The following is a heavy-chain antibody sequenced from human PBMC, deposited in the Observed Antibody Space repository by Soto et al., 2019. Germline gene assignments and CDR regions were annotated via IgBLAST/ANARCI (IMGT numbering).Heavy chain of an antibody. J-gene: IGHJ5*02. Sequence: EVQLVESGGGLVQRGGPLDPSFAAPGLTSGINSLNWVRQAPGRGRGWISSTMGSSSTMNYADSVKGRFIISRDNADNSLYLQMNSLRDADTAVYYCARGDRFRCSGDRCFSDGLFLSWGQGTLVTVSS. CDR2: TMGSSSTM. CDR3: ARGDRFRCSGDRCFSDGLFLS. V-gene: IGHV3-48*02. CDR1: GLTSGINS. D-gene: IGHD2-15*01.